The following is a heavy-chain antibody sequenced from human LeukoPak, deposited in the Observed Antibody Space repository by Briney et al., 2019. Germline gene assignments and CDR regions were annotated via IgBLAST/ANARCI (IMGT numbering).Heavy chain of an antibody. V-gene: IGHV3-21*01. CDR1: GFTFSSYS. Sequence: KTGGSLRLSCAASGFTFSSYSMNWVRQAPGKGLEWVSSISSSSSYIYYADSVKGRFTISRDNAKNSLYLQMNSLRAEDTAVYYCALATGYSYGALHEGGPSDYWGQGTLVTVSS. J-gene: IGHJ4*02. D-gene: IGHD5-18*01. CDR3: ALATGYSYGALHEGGPSDY. CDR2: ISSSSSYI.